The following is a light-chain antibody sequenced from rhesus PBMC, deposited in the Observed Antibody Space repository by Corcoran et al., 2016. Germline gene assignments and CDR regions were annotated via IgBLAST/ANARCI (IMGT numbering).Light chain of an antibody. V-gene: IGKV2-104*02. J-gene: IGKJ1*01. CDR1: QSLLDSEDGNTY. Sequence: DIVMTQTPLYLPVTPGEPASISCRSSQSLLDSEDGNTYLDWYLQKPGQSPQLLIYEVSNRASGVPEKFSGSGSETDFTLKISRVEAEDVGVYYCMQGIDFPWTFGQGTKVEIK. CDR3: MQGIDFPWT. CDR2: EVS.